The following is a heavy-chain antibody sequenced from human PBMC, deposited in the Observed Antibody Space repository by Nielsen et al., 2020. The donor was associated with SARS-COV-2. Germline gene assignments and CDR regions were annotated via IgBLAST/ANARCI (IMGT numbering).Heavy chain of an antibody. CDR3: AGGWPARLDP. J-gene: IGHJ5*02. CDR2: INVGTAKT. D-gene: IGHD2-15*01. CDR1: GYNFMSYP. Sequence: ASVKVSCKPSGYNFMSYPMHWVRQAPGQRLEWLGWINVGTAKTEYSRKFQGRVTMTRDTSTSTVYMELSSLRSDDTAVYYCAGGWPARLDPWGQGTPVTVSS. V-gene: IGHV1-3*01.